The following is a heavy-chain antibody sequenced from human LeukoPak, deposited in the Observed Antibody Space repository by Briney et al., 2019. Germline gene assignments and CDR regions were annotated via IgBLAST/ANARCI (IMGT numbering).Heavy chain of an antibody. J-gene: IGHJ6*03. V-gene: IGHV1-18*01. Sequence: ASVKASCKASGYTFTSYGISWVRQAPGQGLEWMGWISAYNGNTNYAQKLQGRVTMTTDTSTSTAYMELRSLRSDDTAVYYCARGTSSSWFYYYYYMDVWGKGTTVTVSS. CDR2: ISAYNGNT. D-gene: IGHD6-13*01. CDR3: ARGTSSSWFYYYYYMDV. CDR1: GYTFTSYG.